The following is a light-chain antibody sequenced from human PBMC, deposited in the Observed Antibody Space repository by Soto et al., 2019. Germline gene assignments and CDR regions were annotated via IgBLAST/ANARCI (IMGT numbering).Light chain of an antibody. CDR2: DVN. J-gene: IGLJ2*01. CDR1: SSDVGAYNY. V-gene: IGLV2-8*01. CDR3: SSYGGSNNYVL. Sequence: QSALTQPPSASGSPGQSVTISCTGTSSDVGAYNYVSWYQQHPGKAPKLMIYDVNKRPSGVPDRFSGSKSGNTASLTVSGLRAEDEADYYCSSYGGSNNYVLFGGGTKLTVL.